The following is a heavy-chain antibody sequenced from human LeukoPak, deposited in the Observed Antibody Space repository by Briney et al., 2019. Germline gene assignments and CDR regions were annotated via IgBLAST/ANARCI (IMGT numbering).Heavy chain of an antibody. CDR3: ARRGWLRGTFDI. Sequence: NTSETLSLTCAVSGYSISSGYYWSWIRQPPGKGLEWIGVINHSGSTYYHPPLKSRVTTSVDTSKNQFSLKLSYVIAADTAVYYCARRGWLRGTFDIWGQGTMVTVSS. CDR1: GYSISSGYY. D-gene: IGHD5-12*01. J-gene: IGHJ3*02. V-gene: IGHV4-38-2*01. CDR2: INHSGST.